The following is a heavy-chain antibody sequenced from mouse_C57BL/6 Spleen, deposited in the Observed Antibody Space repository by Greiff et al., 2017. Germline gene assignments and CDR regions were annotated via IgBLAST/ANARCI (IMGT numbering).Heavy chain of an antibody. V-gene: IGHV1-62-2*01. CDR3: SRHERGGGGPYYFDY. CDR1: GYTFTEYT. Sequence: VQLQQSGAELVQPGASVKLSCKASGYTFTEYTIHWVKQRAGQGLEWIGWFYPGSGSIKYNEKFKVKATLTADKSSSTVSMELSRLTAEAAAVYFCSRHERGGGGPYYFDYWGQGTTLTVSS. CDR2: FYPGSGSI. J-gene: IGHJ2*01.